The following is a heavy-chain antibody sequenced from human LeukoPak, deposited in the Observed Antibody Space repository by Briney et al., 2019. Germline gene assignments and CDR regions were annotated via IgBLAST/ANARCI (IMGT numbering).Heavy chain of an antibody. CDR1: GGSFSGYY. J-gene: IGHJ4*02. D-gene: IGHD3-3*01. CDR3: ARGIQSGTGFWSGPGRLDF. V-gene: IGHV4-34*01. Sequence: SETLSLTCAVYGGSFSGYYWSWIRQPPGKGLQWIGDINHSGRPNYNPANYNPSLKSRVTISVDTSKNQFSLKLTSVTAADTAVYYCARGIQSGTGFWSGPGRLDFWGQGALVTVSS. CDR2: INHSGRPNYNPA.